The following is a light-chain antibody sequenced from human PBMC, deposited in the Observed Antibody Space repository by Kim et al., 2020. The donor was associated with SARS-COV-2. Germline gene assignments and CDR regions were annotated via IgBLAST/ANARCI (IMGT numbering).Light chain of an antibody. Sequence: ATVSLSPGEKATLSCRASQSFSSPLAWYQQKPGQAPRLLIYDASNRATGIPARINGSGSGTDFTLTISSLEPEDFAVYYCQHNKTFGQGTKVDIK. J-gene: IGKJ1*01. CDR3: QHNKT. V-gene: IGKV3-11*01. CDR2: DAS. CDR1: QSFSSP.